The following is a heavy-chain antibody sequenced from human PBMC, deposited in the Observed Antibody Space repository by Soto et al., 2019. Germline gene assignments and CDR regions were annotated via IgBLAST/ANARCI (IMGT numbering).Heavy chain of an antibody. D-gene: IGHD5-12*01. CDR3: AKDLIYGYTNGRPFDY. J-gene: IGHJ4*02. CDR2: ISGDAGTT. CDR1: GLSFSTYA. V-gene: IGHV3-23*01. Sequence: PGGSLRLSCAASGLSFSTYAMSWVRQAPGKGQAWVSAISGDAGTTYYADSVKGRFTISRDNPNSTLYLQMNNLRAEDSAVYYCAKDLIYGYTNGRPFDYWGQGTLVTVSS.